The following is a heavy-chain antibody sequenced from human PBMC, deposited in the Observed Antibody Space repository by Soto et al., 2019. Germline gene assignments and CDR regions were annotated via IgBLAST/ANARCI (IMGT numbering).Heavy chain of an antibody. CDR3: ARHTYYDILTGYYGFDP. J-gene: IGHJ5*02. CDR2: IYYSGST. CDR1: GGSISSYY. D-gene: IGHD3-9*01. V-gene: IGHV4-59*08. Sequence: PSETLSLTCTVSGGSISSYYWSWIRQPPGKGLEWIGYIYYSGSTYYNPSLKSRVTISVDTSKNQFSLKLSSVTAADTAVYYCARHTYYDILTGYYGFDPWGQGTLVTVSS.